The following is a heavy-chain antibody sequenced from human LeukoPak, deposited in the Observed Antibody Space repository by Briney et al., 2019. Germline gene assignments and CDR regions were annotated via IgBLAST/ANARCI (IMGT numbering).Heavy chain of an antibody. V-gene: IGHV3-23*01. J-gene: IGHJ4*02. CDR1: RFTFRSYA. Sequence: GGSLRLSCAASRFTFRSYAMSWVCQAPGKGLEWVSAISGSGGSTNYAHSSKGRFTISRDNSKNPLYLQMNSLRAEDTAVYYCAEGGYYFDYWGQGTLVTVSS. D-gene: IGHD1-26*01. CDR3: AEGGYYFDY. CDR2: ISGSGGST.